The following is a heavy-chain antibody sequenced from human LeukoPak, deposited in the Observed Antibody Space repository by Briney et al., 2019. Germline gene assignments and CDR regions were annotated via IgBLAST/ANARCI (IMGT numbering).Heavy chain of an antibody. D-gene: IGHD5-18*01. CDR2: IFPSGGEI. CDR1: GFTLSTFA. V-gene: IGHV3-23*01. Sequence: PGGSLRLSCAASGFTLSTFAMIWVRQPPGKGLEWVSSIFPSGGEIHYADSVRGRFTISRDNPKNTLYLQMNSLRVEDTAVYYCARADYGYGDWGQGTLVTVSS. J-gene: IGHJ4*02. CDR3: ARADYGYGD.